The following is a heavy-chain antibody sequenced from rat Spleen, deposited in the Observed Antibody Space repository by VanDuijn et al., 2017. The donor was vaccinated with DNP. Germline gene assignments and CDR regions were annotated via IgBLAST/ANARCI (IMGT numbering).Heavy chain of an antibody. J-gene: IGHJ4*01. Sequence: EVQLQESGPGLVKPSQSLSLTCSVTAYSITSNSWGWIRKFPENKMECIGHIRYSGSTSYNPYLKCRISINNDTSKNQFFLQLNSVTTEDTAKYYCASYYYYSYYAKDAWCQGTSGTVAS. CDR2: IRYSGST. D-gene: IGHD1-12*01. CDR1: AYSITSNS. V-gene: IGHV3-1*01. CDR3: ASYYYYSYYAKDA.